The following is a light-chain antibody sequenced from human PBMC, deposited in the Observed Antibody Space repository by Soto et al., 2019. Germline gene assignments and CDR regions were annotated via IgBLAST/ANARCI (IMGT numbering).Light chain of an antibody. CDR2: DVS. V-gene: IGLV2-14*03. Sequence: QSALTQPASVSGSPGQSITISCTGTSSDVGGYNYVSWYQPHPGKAPKLMIYDVSNRPSGVSNRFSGSKSGNTASLTISGLQAEDEADYSCSSYTSSSTVVFGGGTKLTVL. CDR1: SSDVGGYNY. J-gene: IGLJ2*01. CDR3: SSYTSSSTVV.